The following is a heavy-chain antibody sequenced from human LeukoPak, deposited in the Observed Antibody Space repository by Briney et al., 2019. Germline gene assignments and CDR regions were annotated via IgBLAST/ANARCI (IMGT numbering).Heavy chain of an antibody. Sequence: PSETLSLTCAVYGGSFSGYYWSWIRQPPGKGLEWIGEINHSGSTNYNPSLKSRVTISVDTSKNQFSLKLSSVTAADTAVYYCARYRYTRYYYYYTDVWGKGTTVTVSS. CDR2: INHSGST. J-gene: IGHJ6*03. V-gene: IGHV4-34*01. CDR3: ARYRYTRYYYYYTDV. CDR1: GGSFSGYY. D-gene: IGHD1-1*01.